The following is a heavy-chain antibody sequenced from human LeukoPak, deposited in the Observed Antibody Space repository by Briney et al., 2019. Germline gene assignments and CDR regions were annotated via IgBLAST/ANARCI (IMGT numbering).Heavy chain of an antibody. V-gene: IGHV3-21*01. CDR1: GFTFSSYS. CDR3: ARMDYDSSGYFDY. D-gene: IGHD3-22*01. J-gene: IGHJ4*02. Sequence: GGSLRLSCAASGFTFSSYSMNWVRQAPGKGLEWVSSISSSSSYIYCADSVKGRFTISRDNAKNSLYLQMNSLRAEDTAVYYCARMDYDSSGYFDYWGQGTRVTVSS. CDR2: ISSSSSYI.